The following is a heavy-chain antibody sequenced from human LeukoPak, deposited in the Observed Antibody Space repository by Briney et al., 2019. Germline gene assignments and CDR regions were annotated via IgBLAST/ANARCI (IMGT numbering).Heavy chain of an antibody. CDR3: ARSNDFWSGYMPD. D-gene: IGHD3-3*01. Sequence: ASVKVSCKASGYTFTSYGISWVRQAPGQGLEWMGWISAYNGNTNYAQKFQGRVTMTRDTSISTAYMELSRLRSDDTAVYYCARSNDFWSGYMPDWGQGTLVTVSS. V-gene: IGHV1-18*01. J-gene: IGHJ4*02. CDR2: ISAYNGNT. CDR1: GYTFTSYG.